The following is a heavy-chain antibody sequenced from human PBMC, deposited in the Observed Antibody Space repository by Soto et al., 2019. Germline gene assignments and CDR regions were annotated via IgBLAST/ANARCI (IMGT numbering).Heavy chain of an antibody. CDR2: IKTDGTST. CDR3: VRDQDTYGQAVFDS. D-gene: IGHD2-15*01. Sequence: EVQLVESGGGLVQPGGSLRLSCAASGFTLSSRWMHWVRQAPGKGLVWVSRIKTDGTSTSYADSVKGRFTISRDNANNTLYLQMNSLRAEDTGMYYFVRDQDTYGQAVFDSWGQGTLVTVSS. J-gene: IGHJ4*02. V-gene: IGHV3-74*01. CDR1: GFTLSSRW.